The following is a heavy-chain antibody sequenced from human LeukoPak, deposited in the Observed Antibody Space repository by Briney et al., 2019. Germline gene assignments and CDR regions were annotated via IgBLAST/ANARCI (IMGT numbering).Heavy chain of an antibody. V-gene: IGHV4-31*03. J-gene: IGHJ4*02. CDR2: IYYSGST. CDR1: GGSISSGGYY. CDR3: ARGTFGELFDY. D-gene: IGHD3-10*01. Sequence: SETLSLTCTVSGGSISSGGYYWSWLRQHPGTGLEWIGYIYYSGSTYYNPSLKSRVTISVDTSKNQFSLKLSSVTAADTAVYYCARGTFGELFDYWGQGTLVTVSS.